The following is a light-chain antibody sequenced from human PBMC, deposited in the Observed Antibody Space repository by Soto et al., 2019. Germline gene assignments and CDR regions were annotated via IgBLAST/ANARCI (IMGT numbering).Light chain of an antibody. CDR1: QTVTNN. Sequence: EIVMTQSPAPLSVSPGERAILSCRASQTVTNNLAWYQQKPGQAPRLLIYGASTRAPGIPARFSGSGSGTVSTLTISRLEPEDFAVYYCQQYGSSGTLGQGTKVDIK. J-gene: IGKJ1*01. V-gene: IGKV3-15*01. CDR2: GAS. CDR3: QQYGSSGT.